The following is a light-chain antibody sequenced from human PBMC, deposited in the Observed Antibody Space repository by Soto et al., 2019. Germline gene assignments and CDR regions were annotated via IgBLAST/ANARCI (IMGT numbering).Light chain of an antibody. Sequence: QSVLTQPASVSASPGQSITISCTGTSSDVGAYNYVSWYQQHPGKAPKLMIYEVTNRPSGVSNRFSGSKSGNTASLTISGLQAEDEADYYCTSYTRSSTYVFGTGTKLTV. CDR1: SSDVGAYNY. CDR3: TSYTRSSTYV. J-gene: IGLJ1*01. CDR2: EVT. V-gene: IGLV2-14*01.